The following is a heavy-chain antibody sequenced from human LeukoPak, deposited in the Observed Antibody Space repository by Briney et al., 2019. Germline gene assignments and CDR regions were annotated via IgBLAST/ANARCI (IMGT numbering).Heavy chain of an antibody. J-gene: IGHJ5*02. CDR2: INPNSGGT. CDR1: GYTFTGYY. V-gene: IGHV1-2*02. CDR3: ARPLIAAAGWNWFDP. D-gene: IGHD6-13*01. Sequence: EASVKVSCKASGYTFTGYYMHWVRQAPGQGLEWMGWINPNSGGTNYAQKFQGMVTMTRDTSISTAYMELSRLRPDDTAVYYCARPLIAAAGWNWFDPWGQGTLVTVSS.